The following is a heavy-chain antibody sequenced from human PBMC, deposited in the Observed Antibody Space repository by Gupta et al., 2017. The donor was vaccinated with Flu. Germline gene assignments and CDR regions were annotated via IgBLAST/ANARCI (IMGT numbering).Heavy chain of an antibody. D-gene: IGHD6-19*01. CDR1: GGSISSYY. Sequence: QVQLQESGPELVQPSETLSLTCPVSGGSISSYYWSWIRQPPGKGLEWIGYIYYSGSTNYNPSLKSRVTISVVTSKNQFALKLSSGTAADTAVYYCARVAVAGTFDYWGQGTLVTVSS. J-gene: IGHJ4*02. V-gene: IGHV4-59*01. CDR2: IYYSGST. CDR3: ARVAVAGTFDY.